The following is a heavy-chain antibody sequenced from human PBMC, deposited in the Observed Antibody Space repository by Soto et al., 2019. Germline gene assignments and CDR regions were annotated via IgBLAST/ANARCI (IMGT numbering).Heavy chain of an antibody. V-gene: IGHV3-30-3*01. CDR3: ARDGLLGYFDY. CDR1: GFTFSSYA. Sequence: SLRLSCAASGFTFSSYAMHWVRQAPGKGLEWVAVISYDGSNKYYADSVKGRFTISRDNSKNTLYLQMNSLRAEDTAVYYCARDGLLGYFDYWGQGTLVTAPQ. D-gene: IGHD2-15*01. J-gene: IGHJ4*02. CDR2: ISYDGSNK.